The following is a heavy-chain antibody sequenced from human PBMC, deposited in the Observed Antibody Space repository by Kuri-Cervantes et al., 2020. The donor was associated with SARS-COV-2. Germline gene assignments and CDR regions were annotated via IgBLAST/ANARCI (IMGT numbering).Heavy chain of an antibody. V-gene: IGHV3-30*18. CDR1: GFKFSRTD. D-gene: IGHD2-21*01. CDR2: ISHDGKNK. Sequence: GGSLRLSCAASGFKFSRTDMHWVRQAPGKGLEWVAVISHDGKNKKCIASRKGRFTISRDNSQNTLYLHMKSLRSEDTAMYYCAKDRVGVQDFWGQGTLVTVSS. CDR3: AKDRVGVQDF. J-gene: IGHJ4*02.